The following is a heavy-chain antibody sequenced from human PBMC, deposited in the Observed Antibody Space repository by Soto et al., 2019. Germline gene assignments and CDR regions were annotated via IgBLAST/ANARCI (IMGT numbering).Heavy chain of an antibody. D-gene: IGHD4-17*01. Sequence: SETLSLTCTVSGGSISSYYCSWIRHPPRKGLDWIGYINYSGNTNYNPSLKSRCTISVDTSKNQLSLKVSSVTAADTAVYYCASVAYGEYPDYWGQGTLVHVSS. CDR2: INYSGNT. V-gene: IGHV4-59*01. CDR1: GGSISSYY. J-gene: IGHJ4*02. CDR3: ASVAYGEYPDY.